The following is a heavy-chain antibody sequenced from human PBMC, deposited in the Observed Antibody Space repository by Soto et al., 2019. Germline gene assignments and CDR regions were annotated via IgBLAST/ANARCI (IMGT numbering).Heavy chain of an antibody. D-gene: IGHD3-22*01. CDR3: ARDSVFYDSTGDFDY. CDR1: EFASSRYW. Sequence: GGSLRLSCAASEFASSRYWMGWVRQAPGKGLEWVANIKQDGSETYYVDSVKGRFTISRDNAKNSLYLQMSSLRAEDTAVYYCARDSVFYDSTGDFDYWGQGTVVTVSS. CDR2: IKQDGSET. J-gene: IGHJ4*02. V-gene: IGHV3-7*01.